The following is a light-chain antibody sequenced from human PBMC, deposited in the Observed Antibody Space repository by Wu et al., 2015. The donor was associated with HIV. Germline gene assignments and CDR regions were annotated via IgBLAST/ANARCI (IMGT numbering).Light chain of an antibody. CDR2: GAS. V-gene: IGKV3-11*01. J-gene: IGKJ2*01. CDR1: QRVSTF. Sequence: SPXARRTLSCRASQRVSTFVAWYQHRPGQXPRLVIYGASNRATGIPARFSGSGSETDFTLTISSLEPEDFAVYYCQQRSNWPYTFGQGTKVEIK. CDR3: QQRSNWPYT.